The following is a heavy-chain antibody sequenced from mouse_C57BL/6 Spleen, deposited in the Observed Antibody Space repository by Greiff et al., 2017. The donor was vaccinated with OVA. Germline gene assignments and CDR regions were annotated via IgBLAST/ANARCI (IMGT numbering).Heavy chain of an antibody. CDR1: GFNIKDYY. CDR2: IEPEDGDT. J-gene: IGHJ4*01. V-gene: IGHV14-1*01. CDR3: TTGTTVVDYAMDY. Sequence: VQLQQSGAELVRPGASVKLSCTASGFNIKDYYMHWVKQRPEQGLEWIGRIEPEDGDTEYAPKFQGKATMTADTSSNTAYLQLSSLTSEDTAVYYCTTGTTVVDYAMDYWGQGTSVTVSS. D-gene: IGHD1-1*01.